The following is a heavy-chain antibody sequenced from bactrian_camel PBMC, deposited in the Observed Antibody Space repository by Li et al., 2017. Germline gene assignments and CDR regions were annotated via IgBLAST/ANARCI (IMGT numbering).Heavy chain of an antibody. J-gene: IGHJ6*01. CDR2: SYPGAGPERDT. V-gene: IGHV3S45*01. Sequence: VQLVESGGGSVQAGGSLVLSCSASEDTSGHCMGWFRQVPGKAREAVASSYPGAGPERDTFIADSVKDRFTISRNNSKNTLYLQMNSLKPEDTAIYYCAVCGSKASVAMAEAFLEADFAYWGQGTQVTVS. D-gene: IGHD1*01. CDR3: AVCGSKASVAMAEAFLEADFAY. CDR1: EDTSGHC.